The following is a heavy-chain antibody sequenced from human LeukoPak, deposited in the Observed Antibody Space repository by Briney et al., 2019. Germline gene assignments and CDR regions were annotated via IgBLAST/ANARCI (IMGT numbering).Heavy chain of an antibody. CDR2: INPNSGGT. J-gene: IGHJ4*02. CDR3: ASHKPDYDFWSGLDY. Sequence: GASVKVSCKASGYTFTGYYMHWVRQAPGQGLEWMGWINPNSGGTNYAQKFQGRVTMTRDTSISTAYMELSRLRSDDTAVYYCASHKPDYDFWSGLDYWGQGTLVTVSS. D-gene: IGHD3-3*01. V-gene: IGHV1-2*02. CDR1: GYTFTGYY.